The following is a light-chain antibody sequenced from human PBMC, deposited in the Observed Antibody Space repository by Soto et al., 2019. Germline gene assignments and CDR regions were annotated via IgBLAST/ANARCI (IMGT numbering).Light chain of an antibody. J-gene: IGLJ3*02. Sequence: QSVLTQPPSTSGPPGQRVIISCSGSSSNIGINSVLWYQHLPGTAPKLLIYSNNQRPSGVPDRFSGSKSGTSASLAISGLQSHDEADYYCAAWDDSLNGWVFGGGTNLTVL. CDR1: SSNIGINS. CDR2: SNN. V-gene: IGLV1-44*01. CDR3: AAWDDSLNGWV.